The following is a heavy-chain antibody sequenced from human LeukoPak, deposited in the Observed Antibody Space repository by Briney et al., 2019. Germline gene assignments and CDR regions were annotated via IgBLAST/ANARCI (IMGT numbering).Heavy chain of an antibody. D-gene: IGHD2-2*01. Sequence: PSETLSLTCAVYGGSFSGYYWSWIRQPPGKGLEWIGEINHSGSTNYNPSLKSRVTISVDTSKNQFPLKLSSVTAADTAVYYCARGTTQRYCSSTSCYHAFDIWGQGTMVTVSS. CDR2: INHSGST. J-gene: IGHJ3*02. CDR1: GGSFSGYY. V-gene: IGHV4-34*01. CDR3: ARGTTQRYCSSTSCYHAFDI.